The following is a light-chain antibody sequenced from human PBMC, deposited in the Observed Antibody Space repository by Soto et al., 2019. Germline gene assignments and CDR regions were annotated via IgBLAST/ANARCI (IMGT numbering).Light chain of an antibody. CDR1: QRVTSH. Sequence: PGEGATLSCEASQRVTSHYLAWYQQKPGQAPRLLIFSASIRATGIPDRFIGSGSGTEFTLTISSLQSEDFAVYYCQQYNNWPWTFGQGTKVDIK. CDR3: QQYNNWPWT. CDR2: SAS. V-gene: IGKV3D-15*01. J-gene: IGKJ1*01.